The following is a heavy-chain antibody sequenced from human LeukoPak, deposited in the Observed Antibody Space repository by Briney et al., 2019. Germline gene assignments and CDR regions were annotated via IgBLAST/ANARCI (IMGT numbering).Heavy chain of an antibody. J-gene: IGHJ4*02. CDR2: IHPSGST. Sequence: SETLSLTCAIYGGSFSHYYWSWIQQPPGKGLEWVGEIHPSGSTSFNPSLESRVSISKDTSKNQFSLKLTSVTAADTAVYYCSRGSGESKTGDYWGQGTLVTVSS. CDR3: SRGSGESKTGDY. D-gene: IGHD6-25*01. V-gene: IGHV4-34*01. CDR1: GGSFSHYY.